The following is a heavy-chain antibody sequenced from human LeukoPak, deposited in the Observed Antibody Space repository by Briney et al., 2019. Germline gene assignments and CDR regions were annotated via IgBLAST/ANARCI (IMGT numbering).Heavy chain of an antibody. V-gene: IGHV1-18*01. CDR2: ISDYNGNT. Sequence: ASVKVSCNASGYTFTSYGISWVRQAPGQGLEWMGWISDYNGNTNYAQKLQDRVTMTTDRSTSTAYMELRSLRSDDTAVYYCARDERRFMIMFGGALDFWGQGTLVTVSS. D-gene: IGHD3-16*01. CDR3: ARDERRFMIMFGGALDF. J-gene: IGHJ4*02. CDR1: GYTFTSYG.